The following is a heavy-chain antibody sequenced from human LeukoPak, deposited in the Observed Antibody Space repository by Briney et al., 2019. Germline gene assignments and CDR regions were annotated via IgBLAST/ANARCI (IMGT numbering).Heavy chain of an antibody. Sequence: GGSLRLSFAASGFTLSNYWFHWVRHAPGKGLGWVARINTDGSTTNYADSVKGRFTISTDNANNTLYPQMNSLRAAATAVYHCATDMTGPVDSWGQGTLVTVSS. CDR3: ATDMTGPVDS. V-gene: IGHV3-74*01. CDR2: INTDGSTT. D-gene: IGHD3-9*01. J-gene: IGHJ4*02. CDR1: GFTLSNYW.